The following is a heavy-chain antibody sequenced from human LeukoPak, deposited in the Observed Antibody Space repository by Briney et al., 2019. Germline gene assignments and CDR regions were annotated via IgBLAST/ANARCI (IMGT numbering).Heavy chain of an antibody. CDR3: ARSLPYGTTWYGRSDF. J-gene: IGHJ4*02. V-gene: IGHV3-7*03. D-gene: IGHD6-13*01. CDR2: IRQDGDTK. CDR1: GFTFSNYA. Sequence: PGGSLRLSCVASGFTFSNYAMSWVRQAPGKGLEWVANIRQDGDTKYYVDSVKGRFTISRDNAMNSLYLQMNSLRAEDTAIYYCARSLPYGTTWYGRSDFWGQGTLVTVSS.